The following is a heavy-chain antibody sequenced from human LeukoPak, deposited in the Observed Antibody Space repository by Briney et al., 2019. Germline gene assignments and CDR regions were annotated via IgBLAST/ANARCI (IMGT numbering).Heavy chain of an antibody. CDR3: ARMASGVTAY. V-gene: IGHV3-74*01. CDR1: GLTFSRDW. Sequence: QPGGSLRLSCAASGLTFSRDWMHWVRPAPGKGLVWVSRINSDGTSTIYADSVKGRFTISRDNAKNTLYLQMNSLRAEDTAVYYCARMASGVTAYWGQGTLVTVSS. D-gene: IGHD5-24*01. CDR2: INSDGTST. J-gene: IGHJ4*02.